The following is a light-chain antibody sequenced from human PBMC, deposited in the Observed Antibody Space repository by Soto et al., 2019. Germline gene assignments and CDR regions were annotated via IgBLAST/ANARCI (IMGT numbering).Light chain of an antibody. Sequence: AIQMTQSPSSLSASVGDSVNITCRASQAIKDDLVWYQQRPGKAPKLLVYRSSRLQNGVPSRFSGSGSGTDFTLTISSLQPEDFATYYCLQDYNYPYTFGQGTKLEI. CDR2: RSS. CDR3: LQDYNYPYT. J-gene: IGKJ2*01. CDR1: QAIKDD. V-gene: IGKV1-6*01.